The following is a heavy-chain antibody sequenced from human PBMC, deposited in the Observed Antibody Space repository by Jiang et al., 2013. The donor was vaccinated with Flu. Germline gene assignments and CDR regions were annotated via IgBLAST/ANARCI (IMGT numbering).Heavy chain of an antibody. CDR2: IIPIFGTA. J-gene: IGHJ4*02. D-gene: IGHD3-9*01. CDR1: GGTFSSYA. Sequence: GAEVKKPGASVKVSCKASGGTFSSYAISWVRQAPGQGLEWMGGIIPIFGTANYAQKFQGRVTITADESTSTAYMELSSLRSEDTAVYYCARGSQYYDILTGYYRYMSSDYWGQGTLVTVSS. CDR3: ARGSQYYDILTGYYRYMSSDY. V-gene: IGHV1-69*13.